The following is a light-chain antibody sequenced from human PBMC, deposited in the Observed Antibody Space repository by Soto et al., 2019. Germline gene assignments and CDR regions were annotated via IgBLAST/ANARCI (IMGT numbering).Light chain of an antibody. CDR1: QSVSSTY. V-gene: IGKV3-20*01. CDR2: GAF. Sequence: IVLTQSPGTLSLSPGERATLSCRASQSVSSTYLAWYQQKPGQAPRLLIYGAFSRATGIPDRFRGSGSGTDFTLTISRLDPEDFAVYYCQQYGRSPHTFGQGTKLEIK. J-gene: IGKJ2*01. CDR3: QQYGRSPHT.